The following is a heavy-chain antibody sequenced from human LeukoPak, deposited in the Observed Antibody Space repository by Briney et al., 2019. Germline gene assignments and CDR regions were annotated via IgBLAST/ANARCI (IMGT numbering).Heavy chain of an antibody. V-gene: IGHV4-59*01. D-gene: IGHD5-18*01. Sequence: PSETLSLTCTVSGVSISSYYWSWIRQPPGKGLEWIGYIYYSGSTNYNPSLKSRVTISVDTSKNQFSLKLSSVTAADTAVYYCARLAGYSYGYSAFDIWGQGTMVTVSS. CDR1: GVSISSYY. J-gene: IGHJ3*02. CDR3: ARLAGYSYGYSAFDI. CDR2: IYYSGST.